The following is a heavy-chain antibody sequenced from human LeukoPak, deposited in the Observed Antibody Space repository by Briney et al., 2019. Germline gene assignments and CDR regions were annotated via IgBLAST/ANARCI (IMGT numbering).Heavy chain of an antibody. CDR2: ISGSGGST. CDR1: GFTFSSYA. CDR3: AKVCITIFGVVDPIDY. D-gene: IGHD3-3*01. Sequence: GGSQRLSCAASGFTFSSYAMSWVRQAPGKGLEWVSAISGSGGSTYYADSVKGRFTISRDNSKNTLYLQMNSLRAEGTAVYYCAKVCITIFGVVDPIDYWGQGTLVTVSS. V-gene: IGHV3-23*01. J-gene: IGHJ4*02.